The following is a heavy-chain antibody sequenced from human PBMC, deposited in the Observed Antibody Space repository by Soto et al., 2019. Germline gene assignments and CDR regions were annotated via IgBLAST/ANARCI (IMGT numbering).Heavy chain of an antibody. D-gene: IGHD3-22*01. J-gene: IGHJ4*02. Sequence: GGSLRLSCAASGFTFSSCAMGWVRQAPGKGLEWVSDIIDSGGSTYYADSVKGRFTISRDISKSTLYLQMNSLRVEDTAVYYCARKGIWYNYDSNTHYNFDSWGQGILVTVTS. V-gene: IGHV3-23*01. CDR1: GFTFSSCA. CDR3: ARKGIWYNYDSNTHYNFDS. CDR2: IIDSGGST.